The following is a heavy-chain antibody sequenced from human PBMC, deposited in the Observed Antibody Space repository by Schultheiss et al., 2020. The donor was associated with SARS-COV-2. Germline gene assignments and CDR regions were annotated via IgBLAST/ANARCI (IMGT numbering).Heavy chain of an antibody. CDR2: ISTSSSTI. CDR1: GFTFSSYD. J-gene: IGHJ4*02. D-gene: IGHD4-23*01. Sequence: GGSLRLSCAASGFTFSSYDMNWVRQAPGQGLEWLSYISTSSSTIYYADSVKGRFTISRDNAKNSLSQQMNSLRAEDTAVYYCAREPNSIYFDYWGQGTLVTVSS. CDR3: AREPNSIYFDY. V-gene: IGHV3-48*04.